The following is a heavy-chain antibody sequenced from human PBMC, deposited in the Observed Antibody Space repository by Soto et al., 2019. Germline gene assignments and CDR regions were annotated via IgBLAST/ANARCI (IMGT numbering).Heavy chain of an antibody. V-gene: IGHV3-9*01. J-gene: IGHJ4*02. CDR2: ISWNNETI. CDR3: AKDMKWGGMTTIHYFDS. D-gene: IGHD4-17*01. Sequence: GGSLRLSCAASGFTVDDYAMHWVRQAPGKGLEWVSGISWNNETIDYADSVKGQFTISRDNAKSFLFLQMNSLRPDDTALYFCAKDMKWGGMTTIHYFDSWGQGTLVTVSS. CDR1: GFTVDDYA.